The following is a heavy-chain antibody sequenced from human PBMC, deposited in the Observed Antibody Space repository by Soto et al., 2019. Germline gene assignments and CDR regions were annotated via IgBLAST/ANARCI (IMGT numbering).Heavy chain of an antibody. D-gene: IGHD1-1*01. CDR1: GFTFSSYW. J-gene: IGHJ4*02. Sequence: EVQLVESGGGIVQPGGSLRLSCAASGFTFSSYWMHWVRQAPGKGLVWVSRINSDGSRTNYADSVKGRFTISRDNAKNTLFLEMNSLRAEDTAVYYCARRRDAYNWADYWGQGTLVTVSS. V-gene: IGHV3-74*01. CDR2: INSDGSRT. CDR3: ARRRDAYNWADY.